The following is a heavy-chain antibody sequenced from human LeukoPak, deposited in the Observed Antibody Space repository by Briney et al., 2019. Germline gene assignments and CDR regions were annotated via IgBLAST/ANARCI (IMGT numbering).Heavy chain of an antibody. CDR3: ARDWSRDNGDY. V-gene: IGHV3-7*04. J-gene: IGHJ4*02. D-gene: IGHD1-14*01. Sequence: GGSLRLSCAASGFTFSSYWMSWVRQAPGPGVEWVANIKQDGSEKYYVDSVKGRFTISRDNTKKSLYLQMNSLRAEDTAVYYCARDWSRDNGDYWGQGTLVTVSS. CDR2: IKQDGSEK. CDR1: GFTFSSYW.